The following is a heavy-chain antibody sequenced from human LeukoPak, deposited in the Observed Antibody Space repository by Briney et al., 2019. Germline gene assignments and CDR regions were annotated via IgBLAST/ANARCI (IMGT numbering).Heavy chain of an antibody. CDR3: ARVVGVVVSWFDP. V-gene: IGHV3-66*01. CDR1: GFTVSSNY. J-gene: IGHJ5*02. Sequence: GGSLRLSCAASGFTVSSNYMSWVRQASGKGLEWVSVIYSGGSTYYADSVKGRFTISRDNSKNTLYLQMNSLRAEDTAVYYCARVVGVVVSWFDPWGQGTLVTVSS. CDR2: IYSGGST. D-gene: IGHD2-21*01.